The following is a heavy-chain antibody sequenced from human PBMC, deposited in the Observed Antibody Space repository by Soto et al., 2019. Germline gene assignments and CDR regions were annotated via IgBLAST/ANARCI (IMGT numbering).Heavy chain of an antibody. J-gene: IGHJ4*02. CDR3: AKEVGTYYDFWSGYYALDSNDY. Sequence: GGSLRLSCAASGFTFSSYAMSWVRQAPGKGLEWVSAISGSGGSTYYADSVKGRFTISRDNSKNTLYLQMNSLRAEDTAVYYCAKEVGTYYDFWSGYYALDSNDYWGQGTLVTAPQ. CDR2: ISGSGGST. V-gene: IGHV3-23*01. CDR1: GFTFSSYA. D-gene: IGHD3-3*01.